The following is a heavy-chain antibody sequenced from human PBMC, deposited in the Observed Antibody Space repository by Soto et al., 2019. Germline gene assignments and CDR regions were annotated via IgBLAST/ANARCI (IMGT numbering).Heavy chain of an antibody. V-gene: IGHV3-30-3*01. Sequence: GGSLRLSCAASGFTFSSYAMHWVRQAPGKGLEWVAVISYDGSNKYYADSVKGRFTISRDNSKNTLYLQMNSLRAEDTAVYYCARDGSIAVAAPLDYWGQGTLVTVSS. CDR2: ISYDGSNK. D-gene: IGHD6-19*01. CDR3: ARDGSIAVAAPLDY. J-gene: IGHJ4*02. CDR1: GFTFSSYA.